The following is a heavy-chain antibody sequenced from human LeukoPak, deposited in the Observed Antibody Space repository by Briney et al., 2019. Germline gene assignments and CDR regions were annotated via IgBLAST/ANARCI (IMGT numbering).Heavy chain of an antibody. CDR3: ARDGAAWDLGYCSGGSCYVDY. D-gene: IGHD2-15*01. V-gene: IGHV4-39*07. CDR2: IYYSGST. CDR1: GGSISSSSYY. Sequence: KSSETLSLTCTVSGGSISSSSYYWGWIRQPPGEGLEWIGGIYYSGSTYYNPSLKSRVTISVDTSKNQFSLKLSSVTAADTAVYYCARDGAAWDLGYCSGGSCYVDYWGQGTLVTVSS. J-gene: IGHJ4*02.